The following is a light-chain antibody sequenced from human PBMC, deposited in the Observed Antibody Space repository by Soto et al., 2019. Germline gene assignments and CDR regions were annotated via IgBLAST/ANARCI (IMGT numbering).Light chain of an antibody. CDR1: SSDVANNEY. Sequence: QSALTQPASVSGSPGQSITISCTGASSDVANNEYVSWYQQHPGNAPKLMIHAVRNRPSGVSDRFSGSKSGNTASLTISGLQAEDEADYYCSSYTINSGWVFGGGTQLTV. CDR3: SSYTINSGWV. V-gene: IGLV2-14*03. CDR2: AVR. J-gene: IGLJ3*02.